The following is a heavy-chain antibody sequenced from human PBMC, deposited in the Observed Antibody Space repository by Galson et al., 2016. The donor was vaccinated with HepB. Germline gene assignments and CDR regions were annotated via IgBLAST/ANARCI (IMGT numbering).Heavy chain of an antibody. J-gene: IGHJ6*02. CDR2: IIPLYGSP. CDR1: GDTFSSYP. Sequence: SVKVSCKASGDTFSSYPITWVRQAPGQGLEWMGGIIPLYGSPSYAQRFQGRVTITADESTSTAYMDMSSLRSEDTAVYYCAKALEADGAFYYGLDDWGQGTTVTVSS. V-gene: IGHV1-69*13. CDR3: AKALEADGAFYYGLDD. D-gene: IGHD3-3*01.